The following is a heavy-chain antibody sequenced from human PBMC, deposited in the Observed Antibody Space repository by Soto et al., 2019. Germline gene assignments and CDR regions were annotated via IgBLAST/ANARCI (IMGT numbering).Heavy chain of an antibody. CDR3: ARGRYCLTGRCFPNWFDS. D-gene: IGHD2-15*01. V-gene: IGHV4-30-4*01. Sequence: QVHLLESGPGLVKLSQTLSLTCSVSGDSISTVDYFWAWIRQPPGQALEYIGYIYKSTTTYYNPSFESRVAISLDTSKSQFSLNVTSVTAADTAVYFCARGRYCLTGRCFPNWFDSWGQGTLVTVSS. CDR1: GDSISTVDYF. CDR2: IYKSTTT. J-gene: IGHJ5*01.